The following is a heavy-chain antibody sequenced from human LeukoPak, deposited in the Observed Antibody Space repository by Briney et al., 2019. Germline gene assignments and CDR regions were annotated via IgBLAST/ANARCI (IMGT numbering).Heavy chain of an antibody. CDR2: ISWNSGSI. CDR1: GFTFADYA. CDR3: AKSCSSTSCPIDY. D-gene: IGHD2-2*01. Sequence: PGRSLRLSCAASGFTFADYAMHWVRQAPGKGLEWVSGISWNSGSIGYADSVKGRFTISRDNAKNSLYLQMNSLRAEDTALYYCAKSCSSTSCPIDYWGQGTLVTISS. V-gene: IGHV3-9*01. J-gene: IGHJ4*02.